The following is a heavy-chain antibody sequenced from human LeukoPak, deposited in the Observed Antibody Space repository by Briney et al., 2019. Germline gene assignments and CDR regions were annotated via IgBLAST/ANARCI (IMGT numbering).Heavy chain of an antibody. CDR3: AGLTDYYYWFDP. J-gene: IGHJ5*02. D-gene: IGHD3-9*01. CDR2: IYHSGST. Sequence: PSETLSLTCTVSGYSISSTYYWGWIRQPPGKGLQWIGSIYHSGSTYYNPSLKSRVTISVDTSKNQFSLNLSSVTAADTAVYYCAGLTDYYYWFDPWGQGTLVTVSS. CDR1: GYSISSTYY. V-gene: IGHV4-38-2*02.